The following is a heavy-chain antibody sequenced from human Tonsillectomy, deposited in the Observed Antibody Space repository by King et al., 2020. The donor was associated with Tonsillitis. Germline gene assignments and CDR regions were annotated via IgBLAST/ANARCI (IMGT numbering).Heavy chain of an antibody. Sequence: VQLVESGGGVVQPGRSLRLSCASSGFAFRSYGMHWVRQAPGKGLEWVAVISYDASRENYADSVKGRFTISRDNSKSTLYLQMDRLRAEDTAVYYCARERLYSSFWGIDYWGQGSLVTVSS. V-gene: IGHV3-33*05. J-gene: IGHJ4*02. CDR3: ARERLYSSFWGIDY. CDR1: GFAFRSYG. CDR2: ISYDASRE. D-gene: IGHD6-19*01.